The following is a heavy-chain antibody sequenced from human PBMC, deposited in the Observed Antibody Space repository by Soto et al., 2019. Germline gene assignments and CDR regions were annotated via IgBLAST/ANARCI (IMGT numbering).Heavy chain of an antibody. CDR2: IIPIFGTA. V-gene: IGHV1-69*01. J-gene: IGHJ4*02. D-gene: IGHD5-12*01. Sequence: QVQLVQSGAEVKKPGSSVKVSCKASGGTFSSYAISWVRQAPGQGLEWMGGIIPIFGTANYAQKFQGRVTITADESPSTAHMELSSLRSEDTAVYYCALGGMATITGVFDYWGQGTLVTVSS. CDR1: GGTFSSYA. CDR3: ALGGMATITGVFDY.